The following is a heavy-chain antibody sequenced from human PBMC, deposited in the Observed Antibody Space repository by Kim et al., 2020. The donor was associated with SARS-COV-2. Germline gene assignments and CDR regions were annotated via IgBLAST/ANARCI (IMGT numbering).Heavy chain of an antibody. J-gene: IGHJ4*02. V-gene: IGHV4-34*01. D-gene: IGHD6-6*01. CDR3: ARGFWVAARRGWFDY. Sequence: SETLSLTCAVYGGSFSGYYWSWIRQPPGKGLEWIGEINHSGSTNYNPSLKSRVTISVDTSKNQFSLKLSSVTAADTAVYYCARGFWVAARRGWFDYWGQGTLVTVSS. CDR1: GGSFSGYY. CDR2: INHSGST.